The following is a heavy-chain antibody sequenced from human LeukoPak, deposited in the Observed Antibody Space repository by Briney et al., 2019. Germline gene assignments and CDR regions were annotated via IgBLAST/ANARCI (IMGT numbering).Heavy chain of an antibody. CDR2: IYSGGKT. V-gene: IGHV3-53*01. Sequence: PGGSLRLSCAASGFTVSSNFLSWVRQAPGKDLEWVSVIYSGGKTYYADSVKGRFTISRDNSKNTLYLQMNSLRAEDTAVYYCARGADRWNYFDYWGQGTLVTVSS. J-gene: IGHJ4*02. CDR1: GFTVSSNF. CDR3: ARGADRWNYFDY. D-gene: IGHD4-23*01.